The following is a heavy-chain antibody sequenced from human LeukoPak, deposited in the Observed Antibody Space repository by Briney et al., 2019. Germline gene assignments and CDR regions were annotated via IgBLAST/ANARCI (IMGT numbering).Heavy chain of an antibody. CDR2: IDHSGST. CDR1: GGSFSDYY. V-gene: IGHV4-34*01. CDR3: ARGGSSYFYDSSGSGRAFDV. J-gene: IGHJ3*01. Sequence: SETLSLTCAVYGGSFSDYYWSWIRQPPGTGLEWIGEIDHSGSTNYNLSLKSRVTISVDTSKKQFSLNLTSVTAADTAEYYCARGGSSYFYDSSGSGRAFDVWGQGTKVTVSS. D-gene: IGHD3-22*01.